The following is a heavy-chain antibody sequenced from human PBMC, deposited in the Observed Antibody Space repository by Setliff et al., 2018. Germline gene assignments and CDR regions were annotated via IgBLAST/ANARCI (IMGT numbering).Heavy chain of an antibody. V-gene: IGHV4-4*07. Sequence: SETLSLTCTVSGGSISSHYWTWIRQPAGRGLEWIGRLYTSGDTNYNPSLKSRVSMSLDTSKNQFSLKLSSVTAADTAVYYCARDRVVVLAGRRGFYFDYWGQGTLVTVSS. CDR2: LYTSGDT. CDR3: ARDRVVVLAGRRGFYFDY. J-gene: IGHJ4*02. D-gene: IGHD2-15*01. CDR1: GGSISSHY.